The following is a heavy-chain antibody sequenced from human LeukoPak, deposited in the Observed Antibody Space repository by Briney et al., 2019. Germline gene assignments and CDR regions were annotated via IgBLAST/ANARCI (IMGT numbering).Heavy chain of an antibody. CDR1: GFTFSSYG. CDR2: IWYDGSNK. V-gene: IGHV3-33*01. Sequence: QTGRSLRLSCAASGFTFSSYGMHWVRQAPGKGLEWVAVIWYDGSNKYYADSVKGRFTISRDNSKNTLYLQMNSLRAEDTAVYYSARDLDSYCSGGSCSIGGYWGQGTLVTVSS. J-gene: IGHJ4*02. CDR3: ARDLDSYCSGGSCSIGGY. D-gene: IGHD2-15*01.